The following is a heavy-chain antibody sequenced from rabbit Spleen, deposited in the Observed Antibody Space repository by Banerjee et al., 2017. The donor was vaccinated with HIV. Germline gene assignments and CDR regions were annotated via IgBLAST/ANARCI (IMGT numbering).Heavy chain of an antibody. CDR3: ARDLVAVIGWNFNL. V-gene: IGHV1S45*01. CDR1: GFTLSSYY. Sequence: QEQLVESGGGLVQPEGSLTLTCTASGFTLSSYYMCWVRQAPGKGLEWIGCIYTGNGKTYYAGWAKGRFTISKSSSTTVTLQMTSLTAADTATYFCARDLVAVIGWNFNLWGPGTLVTVS. CDR2: IYTGNGKT. D-gene: IGHD1-1*01. J-gene: IGHJ4*01.